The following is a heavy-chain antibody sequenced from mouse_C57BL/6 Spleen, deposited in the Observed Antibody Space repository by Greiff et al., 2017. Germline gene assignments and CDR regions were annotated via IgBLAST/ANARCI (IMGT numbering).Heavy chain of an antibody. CDR3: ARNYDYDAMDY. J-gene: IGHJ4*01. CDR2: IDPSDSYT. Sequence: QVQLQQPGAELVMPGASVKLSCKASGYTFTSYWMHWVKQRPGQGLEWIGEIDPSDSYTNYNQKFKGKSTLPVDKSSSTAYMQLSSLTSEDSAVYYCARNYDYDAMDYWGQGTSVTVSS. CDR1: GYTFTSYW. V-gene: IGHV1-69*01. D-gene: IGHD1-1*02.